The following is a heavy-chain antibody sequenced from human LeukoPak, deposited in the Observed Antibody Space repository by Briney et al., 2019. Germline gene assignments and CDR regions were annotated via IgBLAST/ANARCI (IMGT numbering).Heavy chain of an antibody. Sequence: GSSVNVSCKASVYTFTSYDINWVRQATGQGLEWMGWMNPNSGNTGYAQKFQGRVTMTRNTSISTAYMELSSLRSEDTAVYYCARGGYSSSPNDYWGQGTLVTVSS. J-gene: IGHJ4*02. CDR3: ARGGYSSSPNDY. D-gene: IGHD6-13*01. V-gene: IGHV1-8*01. CDR2: MNPNSGNT. CDR1: VYTFTSYD.